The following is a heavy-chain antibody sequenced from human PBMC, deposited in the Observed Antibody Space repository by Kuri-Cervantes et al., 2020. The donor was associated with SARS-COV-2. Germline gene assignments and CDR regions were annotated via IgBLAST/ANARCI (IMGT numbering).Heavy chain of an antibody. D-gene: IGHD2-2*01. J-gene: IGHJ5*02. CDR3: ARVADIVVVPAAMVLDP. Sequence: ASVKVSCKASGYTFTGYYMHWVRQAPGQGLEWMGWINPNSGGTNYAQKFQGWVTMTRDTSISTAYMELSRLRSDDTAVYYCARVADIVVVPAAMVLDPWGHGTLVTVSS. CDR2: INPNSGGT. V-gene: IGHV1-2*04. CDR1: GYTFTGYY.